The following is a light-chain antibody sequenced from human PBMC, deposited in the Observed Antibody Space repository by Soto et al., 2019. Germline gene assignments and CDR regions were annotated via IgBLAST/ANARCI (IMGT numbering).Light chain of an antibody. Sequence: EIVLTQSPGTVSLSPGERATLSCRASQSVSSSSLAWYQQRPGQAPRLLIFTASSRATGTPDRFSGSGSGTVFTLTISRLEPEDFAVYYCQLYGSSPPFIFGPGTKVEIK. J-gene: IGKJ2*01. CDR2: TAS. CDR3: QLYGSSPPFI. CDR1: QSVSSSS. V-gene: IGKV3-20*01.